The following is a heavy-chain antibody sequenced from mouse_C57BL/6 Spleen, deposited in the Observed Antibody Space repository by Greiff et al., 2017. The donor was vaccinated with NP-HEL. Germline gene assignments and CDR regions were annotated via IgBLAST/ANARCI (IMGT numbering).Heavy chain of an antibody. CDR1: GYTFTSYW. J-gene: IGHJ1*03. D-gene: IGHD1-1*01. CDR2: IDPSDSET. CDR3: ARGYYGSSSLYWYFDV. Sequence: QVQLQQPGAELVRPGSSVKLSCKASGYTFTSYWMHWVKQRPIQGLEWIGNIDPSDSETHYNQKFKDKATLTVDKSSSTAYMQLSSLTSEDSAVYYCARGYYGSSSLYWYFDVWGTGTTVTVSS. V-gene: IGHV1-52*01.